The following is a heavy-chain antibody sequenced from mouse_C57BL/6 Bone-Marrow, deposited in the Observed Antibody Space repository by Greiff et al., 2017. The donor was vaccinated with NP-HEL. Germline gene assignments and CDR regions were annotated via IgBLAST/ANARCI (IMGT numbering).Heavy chain of an antibody. D-gene: IGHD3-2*02. V-gene: IGHV1-52*01. Sequence: QVQLQQPGAELVRPGSSVKLSCKASGYTFTSYWMHWVKQRPIQGLEWIGNIDPSDSETHYNQKFKDKATLTVDKSSSTAYMQLSSLTSEDSAVYYCARKAQATPYAMDYWGQGTSVTVSS. J-gene: IGHJ4*01. CDR3: ARKAQATPYAMDY. CDR2: IDPSDSET. CDR1: GYTFTSYW.